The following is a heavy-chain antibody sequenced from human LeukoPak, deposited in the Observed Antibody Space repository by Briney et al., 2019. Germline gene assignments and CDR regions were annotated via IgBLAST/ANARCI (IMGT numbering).Heavy chain of an antibody. CDR2: ISSSGSTI. J-gene: IGHJ4*02. D-gene: IGHD3-9*01. V-gene: IGHV3-11*04. Sequence: GGSLRLSCAASGFTFSDYYMSWIRQAPGKGLEWVSYISSSGSTIYYADSVKGRFTISRDNSKNTLYLQMNSLRAEDTAVYYCAKDSRYYDILTGYPEFYYFDYWGQGTLVTVSS. CDR1: GFTFSDYY. CDR3: AKDSRYYDILTGYPEFYYFDY.